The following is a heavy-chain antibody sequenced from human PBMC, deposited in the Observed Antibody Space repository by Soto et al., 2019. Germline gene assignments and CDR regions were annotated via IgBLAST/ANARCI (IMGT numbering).Heavy chain of an antibody. Sequence: PTDILYFTCTVSGGSISSGGYYWSWIRQHPGKGLEWIGYIYYSGSTYYNPSLKSRVTISVDTSKNQFSLKLSSVTAADTAVYYCARDSIAARPSPYYYYYGMDVWGQVTTVTVSS. CDR3: ARDSIAARPSPYYYYYGMDV. V-gene: IGHV4-31*03. CDR2: IYYSGST. D-gene: IGHD6-6*01. CDR1: GGSISSGGYY. J-gene: IGHJ6*02.